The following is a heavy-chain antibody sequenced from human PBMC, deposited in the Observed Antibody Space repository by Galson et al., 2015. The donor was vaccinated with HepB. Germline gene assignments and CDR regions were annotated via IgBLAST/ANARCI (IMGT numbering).Heavy chain of an antibody. Sequence: QSGAEVTKPGESLKISCKGSGYSFTSYWIGWVRQMPGKGLEWMGIIYPGDSDTRYSPSFQGQVTISADKSISTAYLQWSSLKASDTAIYYCARQRRRDGYNLFPVYFDYWGQGTLVTVSS. J-gene: IGHJ4*02. CDR1: GYSFTSYW. V-gene: IGHV5-51*01. D-gene: IGHD5-24*01. CDR3: ARQRRRDGYNLFPVYFDY. CDR2: IYPGDSDT.